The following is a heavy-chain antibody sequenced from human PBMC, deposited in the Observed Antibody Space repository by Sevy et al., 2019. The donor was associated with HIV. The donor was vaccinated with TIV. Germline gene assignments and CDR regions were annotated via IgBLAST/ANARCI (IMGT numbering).Heavy chain of an antibody. CDR3: ARSLTRMFGIPNWFDL. CDR1: GGSISSGGYY. CDR2: IYYSGKT. Sequence: SETLSLTCAVSGGSISSGGYYWSWIRQRPGKGLEWMGYIYYSGKTYYNPALTSLKSRITISLDTSESQFSLKLSSVTAADTAVYFGARSLTRMFGIPNWFDLWGQGTLVTVSS. V-gene: IGHV4-31*11. D-gene: IGHD3-3*01. J-gene: IGHJ5*02.